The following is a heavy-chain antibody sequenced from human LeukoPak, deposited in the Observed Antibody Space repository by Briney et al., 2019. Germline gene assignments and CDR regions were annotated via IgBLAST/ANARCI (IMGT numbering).Heavy chain of an antibody. J-gene: IGHJ4*02. D-gene: IGHD2-2*01. CDR1: GFTFSSNW. CDR3: ATRGSVTSRSDFDY. CDR2: IGSDGTSR. Sequence: GGSLRLSCAASGFTFSSNWMHWVRQAPGKGLVWVSRIGSDGTSRYYADSVKGRFTISRDNSENTLSLQMNNLRGEDTAVYYCATRGSVTSRSDFDYWGQGTLVTVSS. V-gene: IGHV3-74*01.